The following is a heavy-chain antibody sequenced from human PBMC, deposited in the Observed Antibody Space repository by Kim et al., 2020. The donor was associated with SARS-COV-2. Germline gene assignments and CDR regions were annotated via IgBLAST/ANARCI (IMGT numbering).Heavy chain of an antibody. J-gene: IGHJ5*02. V-gene: IGHV3-7*01. D-gene: IGHD1-26*01. Sequence: EKYYVDSVKGRFTISRDNARNSLYLQMNSLRAEDTAVYYCASDYLGSYSTWGQGTLVTVSS. CDR3: ASDYLGSYST. CDR2: EK.